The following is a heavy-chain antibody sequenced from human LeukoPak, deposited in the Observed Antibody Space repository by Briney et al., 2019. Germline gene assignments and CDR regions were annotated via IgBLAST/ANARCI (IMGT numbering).Heavy chain of an antibody. D-gene: IGHD3-22*01. CDR1: GLTFSTYA. V-gene: IGHV3-23*01. CDR2: ISGSGGST. Sequence: PGGSLNSSGQAPGLTFSTYAMSWFGKAPGKGLNRASAISGSGGSTFYADSVKGRFTISRDNSKNTLYLQMNSLRAEDTAVYYCAKHGSSGYTFGNDYWGQGTLVTVSS. CDR3: AKHGSSGYTFGNDY. J-gene: IGHJ4*02.